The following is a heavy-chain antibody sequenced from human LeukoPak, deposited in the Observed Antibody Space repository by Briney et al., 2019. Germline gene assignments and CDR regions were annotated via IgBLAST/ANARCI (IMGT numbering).Heavy chain of an antibody. CDR1: GFTFSSYS. V-gene: IGHV3-48*01. J-gene: IGHJ6*02. D-gene: IGHD6-13*01. CDR3: AKNRDTSSWYDPTYYYYGMDV. CDR2: ISSSSNTI. Sequence: GGSLRLSCTASGFTFSSYSMNWVRQAPGKGLEWVSYISSSSNTIYYADSVKGRFTISRDNAKNSLYLQMNSLRAEDTAVYYCAKNRDTSSWYDPTYYYYGMDVWGQGTTVTVSS.